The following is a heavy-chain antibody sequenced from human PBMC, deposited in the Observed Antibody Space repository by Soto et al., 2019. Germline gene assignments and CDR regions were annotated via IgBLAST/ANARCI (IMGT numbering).Heavy chain of an antibody. J-gene: IGHJ4*02. CDR2: IYYSGST. Sequence: LSLTCTVSGGSIXSGYYYWSWILQPPGKGLEWIGYIYYSGSTYYNPSLKSRVTISVDTSKNQFSLKLSSVTAADTAVYYCARYSIYLRYFDYWGQGTLVTVSS. CDR1: GGSIXSGYYY. V-gene: IGHV4-30-4*01. D-gene: IGHD2-15*01. CDR3: ARYSIYLRYFDY.